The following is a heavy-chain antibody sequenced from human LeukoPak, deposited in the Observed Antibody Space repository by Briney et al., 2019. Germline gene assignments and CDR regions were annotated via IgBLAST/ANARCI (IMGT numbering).Heavy chain of an antibody. V-gene: IGHV3-23*01. CDR2: ISGSGGST. Sequence: GGSLRLSCAASGFTFSSYGMSWVRQAPGKGLEWVAAISGSGGSTYYADSVKGRFTISRDNSKNTLYLQMNSLRAEDTAVYYCANGLYDSSGSPNYYYYMDVWGKGTTVTVSS. CDR3: ANGLYDSSGSPNYYYYMDV. D-gene: IGHD3-22*01. J-gene: IGHJ6*03. CDR1: GFTFSSYG.